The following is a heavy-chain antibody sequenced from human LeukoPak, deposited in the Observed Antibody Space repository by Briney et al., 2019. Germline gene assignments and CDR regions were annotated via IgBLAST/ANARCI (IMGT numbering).Heavy chain of an antibody. D-gene: IGHD1-1*01. CDR2: IYGSGST. CDR1: GGSISSYY. V-gene: IGHV4-59*01. Sequence: SETLSLTCTVAGGSISSYYWSWVRQPPGKGLEWIGHIYGSGSTNYNPSLKSRVTLSVDTSKNQFSLKLSSVTAADTAVYYCAREGTSGTHLNWFDTWGQGTLVTVSS. J-gene: IGHJ5*02. CDR3: AREGTSGTHLNWFDT.